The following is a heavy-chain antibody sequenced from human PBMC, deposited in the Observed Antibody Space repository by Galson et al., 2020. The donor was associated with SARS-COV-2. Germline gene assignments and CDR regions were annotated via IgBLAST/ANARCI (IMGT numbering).Heavy chain of an antibody. Sequence: SQTLSLTCAVSGFSISSDYYWGWIRQPPGKGLEWIGTIYHTGSPYYNPSLTSRVTVSVDTSKNQFSLKLSSVTAADTAVYYCARYLFFGELLSPFDPWGQGTLVTVSS. D-gene: IGHD3-10*01. CDR2: IYHTGSP. J-gene: IGHJ5*02. CDR3: ARYLFFGELLSPFDP. CDR1: GFSISSDYY. V-gene: IGHV4-38-2*01.